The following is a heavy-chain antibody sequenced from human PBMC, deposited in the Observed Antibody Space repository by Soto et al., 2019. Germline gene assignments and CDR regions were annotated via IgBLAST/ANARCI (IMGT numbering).Heavy chain of an antibody. CDR2: IYYSGST. Sequence: SETLSLTCTVSGGSISSSSYYWGWIRQPPGKGLEWIGSIYYSGSTYYNPSLKSRVTISVDTSKNQFSLKLSSVTAADTAVYYCARQSPITIFGVVIIGWFDPWGQGTLVTVSS. CDR3: ARQSPITIFGVVIIGWFDP. D-gene: IGHD3-3*01. V-gene: IGHV4-39*01. J-gene: IGHJ5*02. CDR1: GGSISSSSYY.